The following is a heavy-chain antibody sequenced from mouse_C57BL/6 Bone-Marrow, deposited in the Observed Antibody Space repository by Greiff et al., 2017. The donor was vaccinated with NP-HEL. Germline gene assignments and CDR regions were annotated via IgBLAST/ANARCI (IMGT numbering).Heavy chain of an antibody. Sequence: QVQLQQSGAELVRPGASVKLSCKASGYTFTDYYINWVKQRPGQGLEWIARIYPGSGNTYYNEKFKGKATLTAEKSSSTAYMQLSSLTSEDSAVYFCARSIYDGYYEYFDVWGTGTTVTVSS. CDR3: ARSIYDGYYEYFDV. CDR2: IYPGSGNT. V-gene: IGHV1-76*01. CDR1: GYTFTDYY. J-gene: IGHJ1*03. D-gene: IGHD2-3*01.